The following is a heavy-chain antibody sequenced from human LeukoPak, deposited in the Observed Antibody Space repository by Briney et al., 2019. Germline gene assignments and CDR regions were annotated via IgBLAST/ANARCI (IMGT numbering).Heavy chain of an antibody. CDR1: GGSISSGGYS. CDR2: TYHSGST. CDR3: ARVSDSDAFDI. D-gene: IGHD2-21*01. V-gene: IGHV4-30-2*01. Sequence: SETLSLTCAVSGGSISSGGYSWSWIRQPPGKGLEWIGYTYHSGSTYYNPSLKSRVTISVDRSKNQFSLKLSSVTAADTAVYYCARVSDSDAFDIWGQGTMVTVSS. J-gene: IGHJ3*02.